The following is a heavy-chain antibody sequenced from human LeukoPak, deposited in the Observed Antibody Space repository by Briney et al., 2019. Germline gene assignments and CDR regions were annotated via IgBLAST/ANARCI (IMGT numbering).Heavy chain of an antibody. Sequence: GGSLRLSCSASTFALRNYEMNWVRQAPGKGLEWISYISRSGITIYYADSVKGRFTISRDNAEDSLFLQMNSLRAEDTAVYYCAREGSSYAPSAPFFFDFWGQGTLVTVSS. CDR1: TFALRNYE. CDR2: ISRSGITI. CDR3: AREGSSYAPSAPFFFDF. J-gene: IGHJ4*02. D-gene: IGHD3-10*01. V-gene: IGHV3-48*03.